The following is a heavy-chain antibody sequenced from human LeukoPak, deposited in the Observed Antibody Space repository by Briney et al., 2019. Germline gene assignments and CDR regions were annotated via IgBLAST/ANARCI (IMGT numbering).Heavy chain of an antibody. D-gene: IGHD6-19*01. Sequence: PGGSLRLSCAASGFTFSSYVMSWVRQAPGKGLEWVSGISGSGDSTYYAESVKGRFTISRDNSKNTLFLQMNSLRAEDTAVYYCAKRLISIAVAGSVDYWGQGTLVTVSS. CDR2: ISGSGDST. J-gene: IGHJ4*02. CDR3: AKRLISIAVAGSVDY. CDR1: GFTFSSYV. V-gene: IGHV3-23*01.